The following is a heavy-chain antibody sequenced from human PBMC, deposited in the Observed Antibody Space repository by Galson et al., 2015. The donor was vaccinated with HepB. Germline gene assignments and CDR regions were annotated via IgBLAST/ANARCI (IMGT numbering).Heavy chain of an antibody. V-gene: IGHV4-61*02. J-gene: IGHJ3*02. Sequence: TLSLTCTVSGGSISSRSYFWSWIRQPAGKGLEWIGRIHTSGTTNYNPSLKSRVTVSVDTSKNQFSLEVTSVAAADTAVYFCARDRDDGNGAPDGPRAFDIWGQGTMVTVSA. CDR1: GGSISSRSYF. CDR2: IHTSGTT. CDR3: ARDRDDGNGAPDGPRAFDI. D-gene: IGHD4-17*01.